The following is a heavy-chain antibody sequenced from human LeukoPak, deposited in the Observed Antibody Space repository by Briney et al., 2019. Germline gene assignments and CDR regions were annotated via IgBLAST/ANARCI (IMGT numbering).Heavy chain of an antibody. CDR1: GFTFSTYS. CDR2: ISSSSSVI. Sequence: PGGSLRLSCAASGFTFSTYSMNWVRQAPGKGLEWVAYISSSSSVIYYPDSMKGRFTISRDNAKNSLHLQMTSLTAEDTALYYCARDRRGDSYGPLDSWGQGTLVTVSS. J-gene: IGHJ4*02. CDR3: ARDRRGDSYGPLDS. V-gene: IGHV3-48*01. D-gene: IGHD5-18*01.